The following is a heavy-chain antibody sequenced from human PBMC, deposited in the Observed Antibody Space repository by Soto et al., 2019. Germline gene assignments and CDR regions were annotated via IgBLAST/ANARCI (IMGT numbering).Heavy chain of an antibody. CDR3: AREEGVVARAFDY. CDR1: GFTFSSYG. V-gene: IGHV3-33*01. Sequence: QVQLVESGGGVVQPGRSLRLSCVASGFTFSSYGMHWVRQAPGKGLEWVAILWHDGSNKYYADSVKGRFTVSRDNSKNTLYLEMNSLRAEDTAVYYCAREEGVVARAFDYWGQGTLVTVSS. J-gene: IGHJ4*02. D-gene: IGHD2-15*01. CDR2: LWHDGSNK.